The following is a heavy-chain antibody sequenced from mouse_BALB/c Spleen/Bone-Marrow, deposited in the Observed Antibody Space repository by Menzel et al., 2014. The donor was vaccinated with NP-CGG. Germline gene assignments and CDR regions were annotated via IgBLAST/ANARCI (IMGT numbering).Heavy chain of an antibody. CDR3: VRSRLRDWYFDV. J-gene: IGHJ1*01. D-gene: IGHD1-2*01. CDR1: GNTLTSYD. CDR2: IFPGDSTT. Sequence: VQLQQSGVELVKPGASVKLSCKASGNTLTSYDTNWVRQRPEQGLEWIGWIFPGDSTTKYNEEFKGKATLTTDKSSSTVHMQLSRLTSEDSAVYFCVRSRLRDWYFDVWGAGTTVTISS. V-gene: IGHV1S56*01.